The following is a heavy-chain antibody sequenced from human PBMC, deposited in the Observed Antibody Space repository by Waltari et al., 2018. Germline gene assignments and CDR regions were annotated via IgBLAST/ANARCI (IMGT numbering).Heavy chain of an antibody. CDR2: ISYDGSNK. J-gene: IGHJ4*02. CDR3: ARASSSHTCLDY. Sequence: QVQLVESGGGVVQPGRSLSLSCAASGFTFSSYAMHWVRQAPGKGLEWVAVISYDGSNKYYADSVKGRFTISRDNSKNTLYLQMNSLRAEDTAVYYCARASSSHTCLDYWGQGTLVTVSS. CDR1: GFTFSSYA. V-gene: IGHV3-30-3*01. D-gene: IGHD6-13*01.